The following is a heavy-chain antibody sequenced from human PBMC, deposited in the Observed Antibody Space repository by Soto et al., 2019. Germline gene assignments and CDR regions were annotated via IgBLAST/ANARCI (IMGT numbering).Heavy chain of an antibody. CDR2: IYYSGST. CDR1: GYSISSGYY. J-gene: IGHJ6*02. CDR3: ARGSYDMDV. Sequence: SETLSLTCAVSGYSISSGYYWGWIRQPPGKGLEWIGSIYYSGSTYYNPSLKSRVTISLDTSKNQFSLKLSSVTAADTAVYYCARGSYDMDVWGQGTTVTVSS. D-gene: IGHD3-10*01. V-gene: IGHV4-38-2*01.